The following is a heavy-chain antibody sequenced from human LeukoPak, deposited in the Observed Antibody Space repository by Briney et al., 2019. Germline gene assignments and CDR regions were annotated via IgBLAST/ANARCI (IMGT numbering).Heavy chain of an antibody. J-gene: IGHJ3*02. CDR1: GGSISSYY. CDR3: ARLGGADAFDI. D-gene: IGHD1-26*01. CDR2: IYYSGST. V-gene: IGHV4-59*08. Sequence: PSETLSLTCTVSGGSISSYYWSWIRQPPGKGLEWIGYIYYSGSTNYNPSLKSRVTISEDTSKNQFSLKLTSVTAADTAVYYCARLGGADAFDIWGQGTMVTVSS.